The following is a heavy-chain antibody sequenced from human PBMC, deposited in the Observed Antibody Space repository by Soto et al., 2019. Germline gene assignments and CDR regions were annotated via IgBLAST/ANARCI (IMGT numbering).Heavy chain of an antibody. CDR2: IYYSGST. D-gene: IGHD3-16*01. Sequence: SETLSLTCTVSGGSISSYYWSWIQQPPGKGLEWTGYIYYSGSTNYNPSLKSRVTISVDTSKNQFSLKLSSVTAADTAVYYCARSELGDSFDYWGQGTLVTVSS. J-gene: IGHJ4*02. CDR1: GGSISSYY. V-gene: IGHV4-59*01. CDR3: ARSELGDSFDY.